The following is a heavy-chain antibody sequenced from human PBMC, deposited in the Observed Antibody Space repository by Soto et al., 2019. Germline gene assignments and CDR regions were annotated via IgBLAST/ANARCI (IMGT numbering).Heavy chain of an antibody. Sequence: ESLTISCKGSGYSFAGYWITWVRQKRGKGLEWMGRIDPSDSQTYYSPSFRGHVTISVTKSITTVFLQWSSLRASDTAMYYCARQIYDSDTGPNFQYYFDSWGQGTPVTVSS. D-gene: IGHD3-22*01. CDR1: GYSFAGYW. V-gene: IGHV5-10-1*01. J-gene: IGHJ4*02. CDR3: ARQIYDSDTGPNFQYYFDS. CDR2: IDPSDSQT.